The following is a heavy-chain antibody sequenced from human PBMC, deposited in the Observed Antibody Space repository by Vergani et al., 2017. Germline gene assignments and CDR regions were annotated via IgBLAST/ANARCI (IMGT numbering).Heavy chain of an antibody. CDR1: GFTFSSYS. Sequence: EVQLVESGGGLVKPGGSLRLSCAASGFTFSSYSMNWVRQAPGKGLEWVANIKQDGSEKYYVDSVKGRFTISRDNAKNSLYLQMNSLRAEDTAVYYCAREAYCGGDCYSAEGSYYYGMDVWGQGTTVTVSS. J-gene: IGHJ6*02. CDR2: IKQDGSEK. D-gene: IGHD2-21*02. CDR3: AREAYCGGDCYSAEGSYYYGMDV. V-gene: IGHV3-7*03.